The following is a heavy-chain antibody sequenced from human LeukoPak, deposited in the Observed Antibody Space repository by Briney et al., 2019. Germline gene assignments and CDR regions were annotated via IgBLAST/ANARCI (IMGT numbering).Heavy chain of an antibody. D-gene: IGHD4-11*01. V-gene: IGHV3-33*08. J-gene: IGHJ4*02. CDR3: AREDPYSLPFDY. CDR2: IWYDGSNK. CDR1: GFTFSSYG. Sequence: PGGSLRLSCAASGFTFSSYGMHWVRQAPGKGLEWVAVIWYDGSNKYYADSVKGRFTISRDNSKNTLYLQMNSLRAEDTAVYYCAREDPYSLPFDYWGQGTLVTVSS.